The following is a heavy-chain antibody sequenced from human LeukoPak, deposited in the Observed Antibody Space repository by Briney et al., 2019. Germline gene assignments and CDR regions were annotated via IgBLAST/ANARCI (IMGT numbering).Heavy chain of an antibody. CDR2: ISAYNGDT. Sequence: GASVTVSCTASGYTFTIYGISWVRQAPGQGLEWMGWISAYNGDTNYAQKLQGRVTMTTDTSTSTAYMELRSLRSDDTAVYYCARDKIRNYGAAFDIWGQGTMVTVSS. CDR1: GYTFTIYG. D-gene: IGHD4-17*01. J-gene: IGHJ3*02. CDR3: ARDKIRNYGAAFDI. V-gene: IGHV1-18*01.